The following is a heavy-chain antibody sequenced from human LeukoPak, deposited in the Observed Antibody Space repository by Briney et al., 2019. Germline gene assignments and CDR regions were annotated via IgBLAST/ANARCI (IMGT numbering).Heavy chain of an antibody. V-gene: IGHV3-30*18. CDR2: ISYDGSNK. CDR1: GFTFSSYG. Sequence: PGGSLRLSCAASGFTFSSYGMHWVRQAPGKGLEWVAVISYDGSNKYHADSVKGRFTISRDNSKNTLYLQMNSLRAEDTAVYYCAKVLNGYCSGGSCYFHPTYYGMDVWGQGTTVTVSS. J-gene: IGHJ6*02. D-gene: IGHD2-15*01. CDR3: AKVLNGYCSGGSCYFHPTYYGMDV.